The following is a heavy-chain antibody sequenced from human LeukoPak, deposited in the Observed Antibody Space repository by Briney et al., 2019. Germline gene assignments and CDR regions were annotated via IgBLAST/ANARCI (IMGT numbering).Heavy chain of an antibody. D-gene: IGHD1-26*01. CDR1: GYTFTDYY. V-gene: IGHV1-2*02. J-gene: IGHJ4*02. Sequence: ASVRVSSTGSGYTFTDYYRHWVRQAPGRGREWMGWINPNSGGTNYAQKFQGRVTMTRDTSISTAYMELSRLRSDDTAVYYCAREGPIVGATHLVDYWGQGTLVTVSS. CDR3: AREGPIVGATHLVDY. CDR2: INPNSGGT.